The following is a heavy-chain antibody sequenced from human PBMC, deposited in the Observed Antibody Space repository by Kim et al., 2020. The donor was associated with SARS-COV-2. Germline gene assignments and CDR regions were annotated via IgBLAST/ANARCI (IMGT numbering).Heavy chain of an antibody. D-gene: IGHD2-15*01. CDR3: ARAQPLRPLYCSGGSCYYYGMDV. V-gene: IGHV4-4*02. Sequence: SETLSLTCAVSGGSISSSNWWSWVRQPPGKGLEWIGEIYHSGSTNYNPSLKSRVTISVDKSKNQFSLKLSSVTAADTAVYYWARAQPLRPLYCSGGSCYYYGMDVWGQGATVTVSS. CDR2: IYHSGST. J-gene: IGHJ6*02. CDR1: GGSISSSNW.